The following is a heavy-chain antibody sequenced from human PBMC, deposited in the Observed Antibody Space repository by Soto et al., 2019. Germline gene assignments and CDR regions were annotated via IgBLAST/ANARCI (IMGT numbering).Heavy chain of an antibody. Sequence: SVKVSCKASGGTFSSYAISWVRQAPGQGLEWMGGIIPIFGTANYAQKFQGRVTITADEATSTAYMELSSLRSEDTAVYYCARGALVLRYFDSSHGFDPWGQGTLVTVSS. V-gene: IGHV1-69*13. J-gene: IGHJ5*02. CDR1: GGTFSSYA. D-gene: IGHD3-9*01. CDR2: IIPIFGTA. CDR3: ARGALVLRYFDSSHGFDP.